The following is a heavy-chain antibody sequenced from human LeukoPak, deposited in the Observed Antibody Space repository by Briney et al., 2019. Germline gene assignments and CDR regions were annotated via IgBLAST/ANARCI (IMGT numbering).Heavy chain of an antibody. J-gene: IGHJ3*02. CDR1: GYSISSGYY. Sequence: PSETLSLXCAVSGYSISSGYYWGWIRQPPGKGLEWIGSIYHSGSTYYNPSLKSRVTISVDTSKNQFSLKLSSVTAADTAVYYCARRTVTTAFDIWGQGTMVTVSS. D-gene: IGHD4-17*01. V-gene: IGHV4-38-2*01. CDR3: ARRTVTTAFDI. CDR2: IYHSGST.